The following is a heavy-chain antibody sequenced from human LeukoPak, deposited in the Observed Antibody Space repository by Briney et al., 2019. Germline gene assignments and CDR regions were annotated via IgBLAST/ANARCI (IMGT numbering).Heavy chain of an antibody. D-gene: IGHD3-22*01. CDR3: AREGYYDSSGYSDAGIDY. Sequence: PGGSLRLSCAASGFTFSSYTMHWVRQAPGKGLEWVAVISYDGSTKYYADSMKDRFTISRDNSKNTLYLQMNSLRAEDTAVYYCAREGYYDSSGYSDAGIDYWGQGSLVTVSS. CDR1: GFTFSSYT. CDR2: ISYDGSTK. J-gene: IGHJ4*02. V-gene: IGHV3-30*04.